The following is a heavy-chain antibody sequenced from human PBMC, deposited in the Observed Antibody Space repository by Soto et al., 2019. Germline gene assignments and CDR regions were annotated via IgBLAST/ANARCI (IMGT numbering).Heavy chain of an antibody. V-gene: IGHV1-69*12. Sequence: QVQLVQSGAEVKKPGSSVKVSCKASGGTFSSYAISWVRQAPGQGLEWMGGIIPIFGTANYAQKFQGRVTINADESTSTAYMELSSLRSEDTAVYYCARDIVVVVAATGRHYYYYGMDVWGQGTTVTVSS. J-gene: IGHJ6*02. CDR3: ARDIVVVVAATGRHYYYYGMDV. CDR1: GGTFSSYA. D-gene: IGHD2-15*01. CDR2: IIPIFGTA.